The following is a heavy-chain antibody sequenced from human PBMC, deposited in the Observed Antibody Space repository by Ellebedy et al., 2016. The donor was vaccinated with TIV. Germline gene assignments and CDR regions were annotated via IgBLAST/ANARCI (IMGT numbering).Heavy chain of an antibody. Sequence: ASVKVSXXASGYTFTSYGISWVRQAPGQGLEWMGWISAYNGNTNYAQKLQGRVTMTTDTSTSTAYMELRSLRSDDTAVYYCARENYYDSSGYYPDFDYWGQGTLVTVSS. J-gene: IGHJ4*02. CDR3: ARENYYDSSGYYPDFDY. CDR1: GYTFTSYG. CDR2: ISAYNGNT. V-gene: IGHV1-18*01. D-gene: IGHD3-22*01.